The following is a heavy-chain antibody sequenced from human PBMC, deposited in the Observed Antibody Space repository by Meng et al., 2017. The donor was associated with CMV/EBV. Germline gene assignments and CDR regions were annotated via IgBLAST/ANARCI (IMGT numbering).Heavy chain of an antibody. J-gene: IGHJ4*02. V-gene: IGHV4-34*01. CDR1: GGSFSGYY. D-gene: IGHD3-3*01. CDR2: INHSGST. Sequence: SETLSLTCAVYGGSFSGYYWSWIRQPPGKGLEWIGEINHSGSTNYNPSLKSRVTISVDTSKNQFSLKLSSVTAADTAVYYCARGFRRTIFGVVINSLFDYWGQGTLVTVSS. CDR3: ARGFRRTIFGVVINSLFDY.